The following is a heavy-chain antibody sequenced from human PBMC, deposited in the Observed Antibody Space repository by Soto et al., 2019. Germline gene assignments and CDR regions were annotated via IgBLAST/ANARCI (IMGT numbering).Heavy chain of an antibody. D-gene: IGHD6-13*01. Sequence: SETLSLTCTVAGGSISRYYWSCIRQPPGKGLEWIGYIYYSGSTNYNPSLKSRVTISVDTSKNQFSLKLSSVTAADTAVYYCARRYSSSFDYWGQGTLVTVSS. CDR2: IYYSGST. CDR3: ARRYSSSFDY. V-gene: IGHV4-59*08. J-gene: IGHJ4*02. CDR1: GGSISRYY.